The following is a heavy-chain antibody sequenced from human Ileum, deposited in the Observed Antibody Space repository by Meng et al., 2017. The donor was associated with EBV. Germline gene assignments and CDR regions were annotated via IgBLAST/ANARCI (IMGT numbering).Heavy chain of an antibody. D-gene: IGHD2-8*02. CDR3: VRGVLGPWY. CDR2: LDADGSTT. J-gene: IGHJ4*02. Sequence: VKLVEAGGVLVRPGESRGHSCGAAVLTLRYCWMDWLRQGPGKGRVWVSHLDADGSTTKSAGSVMGLFIISRDNPKNTLSLQMNSLRVEDTVVYYCVRGVLGPWYWGQGTLVTVSS. CDR1: VLTLRYCW. V-gene: IGHV3-74*03.